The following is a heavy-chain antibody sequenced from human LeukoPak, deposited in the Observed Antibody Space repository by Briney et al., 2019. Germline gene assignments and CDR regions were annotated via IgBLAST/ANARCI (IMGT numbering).Heavy chain of an antibody. Sequence: SGPTLVKPTQTLTLTCSFSGFSLSTTGVGVGWVRQPPGKALECLALIYWNDDKRFSPSLKSRLTITKDTSKNQVVLIMTNMDPVDTATYHCVHRSGDAHSLDYWGQGTLVTVSS. D-gene: IGHD5-24*01. CDR2: IYWNDDK. CDR3: VHRSGDAHSLDY. V-gene: IGHV2-5*01. CDR1: GFSLSTTGVG. J-gene: IGHJ4*02.